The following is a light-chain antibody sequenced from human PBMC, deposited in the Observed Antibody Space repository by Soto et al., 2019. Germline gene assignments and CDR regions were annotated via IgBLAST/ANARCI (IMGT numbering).Light chain of an antibody. J-gene: IGLJ2*01. CDR3: SSFAGTYTV. CDR1: TSDVGGYNY. Sequence: QSALTQPRSVSGSPGQSVTISCTGTTSDVGGYNYVSWYQHHPAKAPQLMIYDVTKRPSGVPDRFSGSKSGNTASLTISGLQAEDEADYYCSSFAGTYTVFGEGTKVTVL. V-gene: IGLV2-11*01. CDR2: DVT.